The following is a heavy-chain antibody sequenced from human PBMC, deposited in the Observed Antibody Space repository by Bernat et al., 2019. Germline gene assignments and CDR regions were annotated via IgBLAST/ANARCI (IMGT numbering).Heavy chain of an antibody. CDR2: ISYDGSNK. D-gene: IGHD6-19*01. CDR3: AKDGCSSGWFDY. Sequence: QVQLVESGGGVVQPGRSLRLSCAASGFTFSSYGMHWVRQAPGKGLEWVAVISYDGSNKYYADSVKGRFTISRDNSKNTLYLQMNSLRAEDTAVYYCAKDGCSSGWFDYWGQGTLVTVSS. CDR1: GFTFSSYG. V-gene: IGHV3-30*18. J-gene: IGHJ4*02.